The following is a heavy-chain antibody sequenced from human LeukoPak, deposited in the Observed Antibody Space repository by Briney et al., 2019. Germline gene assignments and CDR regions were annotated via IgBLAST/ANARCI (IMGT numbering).Heavy chain of an antibody. V-gene: IGHV1-2*02. J-gene: IGHJ4*02. CDR1: GYTFTGYY. Sequence: GASVKVSCKASGYTFTGYYMHWVRQAPGQGLEWMGWINPNSGGTNYAQKFQGRVTMTRDTSISTAYMELSRLRSDDTAVYYCATSLITMIVAYYFDYWGQGTLVTVSS. CDR2: INPNSGGT. D-gene: IGHD3-22*01. CDR3: ATSLITMIVAYYFDY.